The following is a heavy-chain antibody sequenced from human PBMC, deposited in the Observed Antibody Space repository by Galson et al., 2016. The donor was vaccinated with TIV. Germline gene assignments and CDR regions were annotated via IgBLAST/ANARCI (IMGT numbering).Heavy chain of an antibody. D-gene: IGHD6-13*01. V-gene: IGHV3-48*03. J-gene: IGHJ4*02. CDR3: GPLGRVYSRAFTY. CDR1: GFSFSNYE. CDR2: ISSTGSTI. Sequence: SLRLSCAASGFSFSNYEMSWVRQAPGKGLEWVSYISSTGSTIYYADSVKGRFTISRDNAKNSLYLQMNGLRAEDTAVYYCGPLGRVYSRAFTYWGQGTLVTVSS.